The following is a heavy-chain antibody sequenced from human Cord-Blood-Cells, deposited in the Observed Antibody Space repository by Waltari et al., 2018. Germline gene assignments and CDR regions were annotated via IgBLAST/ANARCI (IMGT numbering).Heavy chain of an antibody. V-gene: IGHV1-2*04. CDR1: GYTFTGYY. D-gene: IGHD1-7*01. J-gene: IGHJ3*02. CDR3: ARGDWNYLFAFDI. CDR2: INPNSGGT. Sequence: QVQLVQSGAEVKKPGASVTVSCKASGYTFTGYYMHWVRQAPGQGLEWMGWINPNSGGTNDAQKFQGWVTMTRDTSISTAYMELSRLRSDDTAVYYCARGDWNYLFAFDIWGQGTMVTVSS.